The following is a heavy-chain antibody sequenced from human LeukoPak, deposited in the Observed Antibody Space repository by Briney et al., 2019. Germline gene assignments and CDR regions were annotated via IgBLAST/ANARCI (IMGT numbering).Heavy chain of an antibody. V-gene: IGHV3-7*01. Sequence: GGSLRLSCAASGFTFRYYWMSWVRQAPGTGLEWVANIKQDGSDRNYVTSVRGRFTISRDNAESSLYLQMNSLRAEDTAVYYCARDYDSSGYLPPYFDYWGQGTLVTVSS. CDR1: GFTFRYYW. D-gene: IGHD3-22*01. J-gene: IGHJ4*02. CDR2: IKQDGSDR. CDR3: ARDYDSSGYLPPYFDY.